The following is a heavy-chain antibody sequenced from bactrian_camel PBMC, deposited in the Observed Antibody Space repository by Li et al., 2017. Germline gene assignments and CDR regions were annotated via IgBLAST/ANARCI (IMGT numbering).Heavy chain of an antibody. Sequence: VQLVESGGGSVQAGGSLRLSCAGSEYHFTSAHCMAWFRQAPGKEREGVAVADSDGSTKYANYVKGRFTIFRDNAKNTVHLQMNSLTPEDTAVYYCVRDGVDFRVVVTGTTFGYWGQGTQVTVS. CDR3: VRDGVDFRVVVTGTTFGY. CDR2: ADSDGST. D-gene: IGHD2*01. CDR1: EYHFTSAHC. V-gene: IGHV3S53*01. J-gene: IGHJ6*01.